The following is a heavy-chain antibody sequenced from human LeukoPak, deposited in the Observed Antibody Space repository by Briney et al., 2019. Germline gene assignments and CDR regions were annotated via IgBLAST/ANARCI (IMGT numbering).Heavy chain of an antibody. D-gene: IGHD4-23*01. CDR1: GFTFSGHN. Sequence: PGGSLRLSCAASGFTFSGHNMNWVRQAPGKGLEWISFVSISSGTIYYADSVNGRFRISRDNAKSSLDLEMNSLRAEDTAVYYCARGDHLYGGTPHDAFDIWGQGTMVTVSS. V-gene: IGHV3-48*04. J-gene: IGHJ3*02. CDR2: VSISSGTI. CDR3: ARGDHLYGGTPHDAFDI.